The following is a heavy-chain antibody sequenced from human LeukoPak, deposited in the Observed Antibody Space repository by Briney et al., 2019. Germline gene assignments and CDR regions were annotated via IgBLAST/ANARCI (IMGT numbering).Heavy chain of an antibody. CDR3: ARDLYSSRTNDAFVI. J-gene: IGHJ3*02. Sequence: GGSLRLSCAASGFTFSSYSMNWVRQAPGKGLEWASYISSSSSYIYVDSVKGRFTISRDNAKNSLYLQMNSLRAEDTAVYYCARDLYSSRTNDAFVIWGQGTMVTVSS. CDR2: ISSSSSYI. V-gene: IGHV3-21*01. CDR1: GFTFSSYS. D-gene: IGHD6-19*01.